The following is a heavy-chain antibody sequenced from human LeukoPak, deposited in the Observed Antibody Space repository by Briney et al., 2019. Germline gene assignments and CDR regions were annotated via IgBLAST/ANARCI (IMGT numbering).Heavy chain of an antibody. Sequence: GGSLRLSCAASGFAFSSYWMSWVRQAPGKGLEWVANIKQDGSEKYYVDSVKGRFTISRDNAKNSLYLQMNSLRAEDTAVYYCARAPPPPAAFKYYFDYWGQGTLVTVSS. V-gene: IGHV3-7*01. CDR3: ARAPPPPAAFKYYFDY. CDR2: IKQDGSEK. CDR1: GFAFSSYW. J-gene: IGHJ4*02. D-gene: IGHD2-2*01.